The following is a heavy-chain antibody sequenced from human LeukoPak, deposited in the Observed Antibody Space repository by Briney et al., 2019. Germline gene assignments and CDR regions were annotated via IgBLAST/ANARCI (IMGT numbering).Heavy chain of an antibody. Sequence: SETLSLTCTVSGGSISTYYWSWIRQPPGKGLEWIGYIYYSGTTNYNPSLKSRVTISVDTSKNQFSLNLSSVTAADTAVYYCARYYYGSGSYYYFDSWGQGTLVTVSS. CDR2: IYYSGTT. CDR1: GGSISTYY. J-gene: IGHJ4*02. V-gene: IGHV4-59*01. CDR3: ARYYYGSGSYYYFDS. D-gene: IGHD3-10*01.